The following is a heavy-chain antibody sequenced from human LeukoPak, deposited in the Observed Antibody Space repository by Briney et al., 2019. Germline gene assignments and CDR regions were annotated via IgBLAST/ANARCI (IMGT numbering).Heavy chain of an antibody. CDR2: INPNSGGT. Sequence: ASVKVSCKASGYTFTGYYMHWVRQAPGQGLEWMGRINPNSGGTNYAQKFQGRVTMTRDTSISTAYMELSRLRSDDTAVYYCARRVGYDSSSLVTSHFDYWGQGTLVTVSS. D-gene: IGHD3-22*01. J-gene: IGHJ4*02. CDR1: GYTFTGYY. V-gene: IGHV1-2*06. CDR3: ARRVGYDSSSLVTSHFDY.